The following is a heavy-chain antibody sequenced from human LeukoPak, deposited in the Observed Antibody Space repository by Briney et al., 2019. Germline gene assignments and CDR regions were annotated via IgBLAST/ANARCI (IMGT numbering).Heavy chain of an antibody. Sequence: GGSLRLSCAGSGFTFSSYAVSWVRQAPGKGLEWVSAISDSGDYTYYADSVKGRFTISRDNSKNTLYLQMNSLRAEATAVYYCAKDLPYYYKSSGYYTVDYWGQGTLVTVSS. CDR2: ISDSGDYT. J-gene: IGHJ4*02. D-gene: IGHD3-22*01. CDR1: GFTFSSYA. V-gene: IGHV3-23*01. CDR3: AKDLPYYYKSSGYYTVDY.